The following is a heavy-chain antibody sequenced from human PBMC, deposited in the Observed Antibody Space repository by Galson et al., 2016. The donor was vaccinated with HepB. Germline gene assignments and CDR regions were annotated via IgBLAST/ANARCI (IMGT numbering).Heavy chain of an antibody. J-gene: IGHJ6*02. V-gene: IGHV3-9*01. CDR2: VTWNSGSM. Sequence: SLRLSCATSGFNFDDYAMHWVRQGPGKGLEWVSSVTWNSGSMRYADSVKGRFTISRDNVKTSLYLQMTSLRPEDTALYYCAKDLSRGSGSYYSRYYYYGVDVWGRGTTVTVSS. CDR1: GFNFDDYA. D-gene: IGHD3-10*01. CDR3: AKDLSRGSGSYYSRYYYYGVDV.